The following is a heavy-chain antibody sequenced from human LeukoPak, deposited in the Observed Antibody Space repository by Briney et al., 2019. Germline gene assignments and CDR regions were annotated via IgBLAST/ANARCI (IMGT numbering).Heavy chain of an antibody. CDR3: ARSSAVVTRGTYFQH. Sequence: SETLSLTCTVSGGSISSGDYYWSWIRQPPGKGLEWIGYIYYSGSTYYNPSLKSRVTISVDTSKNQFSLKLSSVTAADTAVYYCARSSAVVTRGTYFQHWGQGTLVTVSS. CDR2: IYYSGST. V-gene: IGHV4-30-4*01. CDR1: GGSISSGDYY. D-gene: IGHD4-23*01. J-gene: IGHJ1*01.